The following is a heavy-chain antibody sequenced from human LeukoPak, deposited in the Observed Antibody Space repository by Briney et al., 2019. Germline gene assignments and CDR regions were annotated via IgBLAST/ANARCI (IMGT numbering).Heavy chain of an antibody. CDR1: GFTFSSYW. V-gene: IGHV3-23*01. D-gene: IGHD3-9*01. CDR2: ISGSGGST. J-gene: IGHJ4*02. CDR3: AKDREGLRYFDWLLYY. Sequence: GGSLRLSCAASGFTFSSYWMSWVRQAPGKGLEWVSAISGSGGSTYYADSVKGRFTISRDNSKNTLYLQMNSLRAEDTAVYYCAKDREGLRYFDWLLYYWGQGTLVTVSS.